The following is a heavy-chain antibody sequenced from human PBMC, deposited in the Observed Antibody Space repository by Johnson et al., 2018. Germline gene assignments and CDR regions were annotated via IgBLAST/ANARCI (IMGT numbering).Heavy chain of an antibody. CDR1: GFTFSSYG. CDR2: IWYDGSNK. V-gene: IGHV3-33*01. J-gene: IGHJ3*02. Sequence: QVQLVESGGGVVQPGRSLRLSCAASGFTFSSYGMHWVRQAPGKGLEWVAVIWYDGSNKYYADSVKGRFTISRDNSKNTLYLQMNSLRAEDTAVYYCAGDEVNDAFAIWGQGTMVTVSS. CDR3: AGDEVNDAFAI.